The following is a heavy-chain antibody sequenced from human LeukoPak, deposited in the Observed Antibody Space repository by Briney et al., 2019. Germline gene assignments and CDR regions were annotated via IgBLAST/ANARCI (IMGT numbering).Heavy chain of an antibody. CDR3: ARRAGEEGFDY. V-gene: IGHV1-3*01. CDR1: GYTFTSYA. Sequence: ASVKVSCKASGYTFTSYAMHWVRQAPGRRLEWMGWINAGNGNTKYSQKFQGRVTITRDTSASTAYMELSSLRSEDTAVYYCARRAGEEGFDYWGQGTLVTVSS. D-gene: IGHD3-16*01. CDR2: INAGNGNT. J-gene: IGHJ4*02.